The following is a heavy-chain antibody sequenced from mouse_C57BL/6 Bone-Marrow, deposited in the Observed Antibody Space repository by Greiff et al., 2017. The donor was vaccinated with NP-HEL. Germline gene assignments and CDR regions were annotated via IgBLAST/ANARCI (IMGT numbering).Heavy chain of an antibody. CDR1: GYTFTDYY. CDR2: INPNNGGT. CDR3: ARRWYQGSDY. V-gene: IGHV1-26*01. D-gene: IGHD2-1*01. Sequence: EVQLQQSGPELVKPGASVKISCKASGYTFTDYYMNWVKQSHGKSLEWIGDINPNNGGTSYNQKFKGKATLTVDKSSSTAYMELRSLTSEDSAVYYCARRWYQGSDYWGQGTTLTVSS. J-gene: IGHJ2*01.